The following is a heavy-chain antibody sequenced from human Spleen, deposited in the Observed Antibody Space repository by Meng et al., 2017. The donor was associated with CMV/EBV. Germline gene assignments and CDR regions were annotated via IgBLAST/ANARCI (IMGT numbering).Heavy chain of an antibody. CDR2: INQDGSEN. CDR3: ARGDDGVVVVVVTPVYYYGMDV. J-gene: IGHJ6*02. Sequence: GGSLRLSCAAYGFTFSRYWMSWVRQAPGKGLEWVANINQDGSENHYVDSVKGRFTISRDNAKKSLYLQINSLRVEDTAVFYCARGDDGVVVVVVTPVYYYGMDVWGQGTTVTVSS. D-gene: IGHD2-15*01. V-gene: IGHV3-7*01. CDR1: GFTFSRYW.